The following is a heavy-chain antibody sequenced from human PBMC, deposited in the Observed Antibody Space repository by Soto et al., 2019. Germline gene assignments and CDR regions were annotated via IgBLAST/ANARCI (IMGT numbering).Heavy chain of an antibody. Sequence: ASVKVSCKASGYTFTRYDINWVRQATGQGLEWMGWMNPNSGNKGYAQKFQGRVTMTRNTSISTDYMELSSLRSEDTAVYYCARASRYSNWFDPWGQGTLVTVSS. D-gene: IGHD2-21*01. V-gene: IGHV1-8*01. CDR2: MNPNSGNK. J-gene: IGHJ5*02. CDR3: ARASRYSNWFDP. CDR1: GYTFTRYD.